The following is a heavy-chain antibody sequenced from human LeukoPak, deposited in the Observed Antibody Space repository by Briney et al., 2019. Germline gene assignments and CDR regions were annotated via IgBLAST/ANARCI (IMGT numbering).Heavy chain of an antibody. V-gene: IGHV3-15*01. CDR1: GLIFTNAW. Sequence: GGSLRLSCAASGLIFTNAWMSWVRQAPGKGLEWVGRVKRRTDSGTTDYAAPVKGRFTISRDDSKRTLYLQMNSLKTEDTAAYYCTSDRGTSFDSWGQGTLVTVSS. CDR2: VKRRTDSGTT. J-gene: IGHJ4*02. CDR3: TSDRGTSFDS. D-gene: IGHD1-14*01.